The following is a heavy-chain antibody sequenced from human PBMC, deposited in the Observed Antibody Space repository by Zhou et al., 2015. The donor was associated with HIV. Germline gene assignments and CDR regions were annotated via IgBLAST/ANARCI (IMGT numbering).Heavy chain of an antibody. J-gene: IGHJ6*02. D-gene: IGHD2-2*02. Sequence: QVQLVQSGAEVKKPGSSVKVSCKASGGTFSSYTISWVRQAPGQGLEWMGRIIPILGIANYAQKFQGRVTITADKFTSTAYMELSSLRSEDTAVYYCARDMPWPEPRYCSSTSCYTGRHYYYYGMDVWGQGTTVTVSS. CDR2: IIPILGIA. CDR1: GGTFSSYT. CDR3: ARDMPWPEPRYCSSTSCYTGRHYYYYGMDV. V-gene: IGHV1-69*08.